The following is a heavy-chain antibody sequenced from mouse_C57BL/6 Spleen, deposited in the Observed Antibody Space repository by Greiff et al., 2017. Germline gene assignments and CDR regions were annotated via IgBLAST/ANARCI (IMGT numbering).Heavy chain of an antibody. J-gene: IGHJ2*01. V-gene: IGHV1-9*01. CDR1: GYTFTGYW. CDR3: ARMVGGNY. D-gene: IGHD1-1*02. CDR2: ILPGSGST. Sequence: QVQLQQSGAELMKPGASVKLSCKATGYTFTGYWIEWVKQRPGHGLEWIGEILPGSGSTNYNVKFKGKATFTADTSSNTAYMQLSSLTTEDSAIYYCARMVGGNYWGQGTTLTVSS.